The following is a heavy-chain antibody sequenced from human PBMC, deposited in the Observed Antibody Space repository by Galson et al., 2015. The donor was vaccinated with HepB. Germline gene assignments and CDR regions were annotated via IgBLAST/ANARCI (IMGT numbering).Heavy chain of an antibody. V-gene: IGHV3-23*01. CDR2: ISGSGGGT. Sequence: SLRLSCAASGFTFSSYAMSWVRQAPGKGLEWISAISGSGGGTRYADSVRGRFSISRDNSKNTLHLHMSGLRAEDTALYYCAKAPGEHQLLSPLRFDPWGQGTLVTVSS. CDR3: AKAPGEHQLLSPLRFDP. CDR1: GFTFSSYA. J-gene: IGHJ5*02. D-gene: IGHD3-10*01.